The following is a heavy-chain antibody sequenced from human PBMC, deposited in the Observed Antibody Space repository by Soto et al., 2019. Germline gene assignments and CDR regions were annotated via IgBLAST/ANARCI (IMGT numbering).Heavy chain of an antibody. CDR2: TYYRSKWYN. D-gene: IGHD6-19*01. J-gene: IGHJ3*02. V-gene: IGHV6-1*01. Sequence: PSQTLSLTCAISGDSVSSNSAAWNWIRQSPSRGLEWLGRTYYRSKWYNDYAVSVKSRITINPDTSKNQFSLQLNSVTPEDTAVYYCARDFPKIAVAGSQSPAFDIWGQGTMVTVSS. CDR1: GDSVSSNSAA. CDR3: ARDFPKIAVAGSQSPAFDI.